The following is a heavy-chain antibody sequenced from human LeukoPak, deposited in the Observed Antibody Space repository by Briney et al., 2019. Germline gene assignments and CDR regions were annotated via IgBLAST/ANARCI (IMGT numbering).Heavy chain of an antibody. V-gene: IGHV1-18*01. CDR2: VVGHNGHT. CDR3: ATVGRLHYVLAD. Sequence: ASVKVSRKTSGHTFPKNGIAWVRQAPGQGLEWMGWVVGHNGHTKYAQRFQGRVIMTTDTSTSTAYMELRSLKSDDTAIYYCATVGRLHYVLADWGQGTLVTVSS. D-gene: IGHD4-17*01. CDR1: GHTFPKNG. J-gene: IGHJ1*01.